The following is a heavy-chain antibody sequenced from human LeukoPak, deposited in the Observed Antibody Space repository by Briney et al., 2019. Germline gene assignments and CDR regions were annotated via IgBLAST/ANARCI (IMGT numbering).Heavy chain of an antibody. CDR3: AKSGRFLNAYYYYGMDV. CDR2: IGSDFNT. V-gene: IGHV3-23*01. D-gene: IGHD3-3*01. Sequence: GESLRLSCAASGFGFSGNAMAWVRQAPGKGLEWVSAIGSDFNTHYADSVKGRFTISRDNSKNTLYLQMSSLGVADTAVYYCAKSGRFLNAYYYYGMDVWGQGTTVTVSS. CDR1: GFGFSGNA. J-gene: IGHJ6*02.